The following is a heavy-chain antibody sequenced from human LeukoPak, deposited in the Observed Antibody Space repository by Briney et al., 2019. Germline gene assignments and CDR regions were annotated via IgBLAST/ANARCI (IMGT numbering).Heavy chain of an antibody. CDR3: RVLLWFGELTRAALDY. CDR1: GFTFSSYA. Sequence: GGSLRLSCAASGFTFSSYAMSWVRQAPGKGLEWVSAISGSGGSTYYADSVKGRFTISRDNSKNTLYLQMNSLRAEDTAVYYCRVLLWFGELTRAALDYWGQGTLVTVSS. D-gene: IGHD3-10*01. V-gene: IGHV3-23*01. CDR2: ISGSGGST. J-gene: IGHJ4*02.